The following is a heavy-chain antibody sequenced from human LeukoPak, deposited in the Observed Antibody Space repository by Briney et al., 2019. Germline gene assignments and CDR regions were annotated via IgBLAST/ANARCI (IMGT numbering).Heavy chain of an antibody. V-gene: IGHV3-53*04. CDR2: IYSGGST. CDR1: GFTVSSNY. Sequence: GGSLRLSCAASGFTVSSNYMSWVRQAPGKGLEWVSVIYSGGSTYYADSVKGRFTISRHNSKNTLYLQMNSLRAEDTAVYYCARVGTYYDILTGYYNYWFDPWGQGTLVTVSS. CDR3: ARVGTYYDILTGYYNYWFDP. J-gene: IGHJ5*02. D-gene: IGHD3-9*01.